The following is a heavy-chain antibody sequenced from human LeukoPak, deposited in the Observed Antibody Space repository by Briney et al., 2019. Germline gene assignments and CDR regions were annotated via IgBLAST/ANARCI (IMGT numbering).Heavy chain of an antibody. CDR1: GFTFSSYG. Sequence: GGSLRLSCSASGFTFSSYGMHWVRQAPGRGLEWVAFIRYDGSNKYYADSVKGRFTISRDNSKNTLYLQMNSLRAEDTAAYYCAKVNTGYSSGWPDFDYWGQGTLVTVSS. J-gene: IGHJ4*02. CDR2: IRYDGSNK. CDR3: AKVNTGYSSGWPDFDY. D-gene: IGHD6-19*01. V-gene: IGHV3-30*02.